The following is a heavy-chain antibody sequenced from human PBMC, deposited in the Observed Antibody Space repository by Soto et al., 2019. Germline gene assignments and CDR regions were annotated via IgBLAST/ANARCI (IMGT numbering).Heavy chain of an antibody. V-gene: IGHV1-58*01. CDR1: GFTFTSSA. D-gene: IGHD3-10*01. Sequence: SVKGSCKASGFTFTSSAVQWVRQARGQRLEWIGWIVVGSGNTNYAQKFQERVTITRDMSTSTAYMELSSLRSEDTAVYYCAADFAGSGTSFDYSGQRTLRTLSS. CDR2: IVVGSGNT. CDR3: AADFAGSGTSFDY. J-gene: IGHJ4*02.